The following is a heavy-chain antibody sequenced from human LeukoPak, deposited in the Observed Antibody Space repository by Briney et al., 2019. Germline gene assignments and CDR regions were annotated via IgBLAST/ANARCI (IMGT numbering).Heavy chain of an antibody. D-gene: IGHD3-10*01. CDR2: IYHSGST. CDR1: GYSISSGYY. V-gene: IGHV4-38-2*02. J-gene: IGHJ6*04. CDR3: ARLPYGSGYWLHREGRDV. Sequence: KASETLSLTCTVSGYSISSGYYWGWIRQPPGKGLEWIGSIYHSGSTYYNPSLKSRVTISVDTSKNQFSLKLSSVTAADTAVYYCARLPYGSGYWLHREGRDVWGKGTTVTISS.